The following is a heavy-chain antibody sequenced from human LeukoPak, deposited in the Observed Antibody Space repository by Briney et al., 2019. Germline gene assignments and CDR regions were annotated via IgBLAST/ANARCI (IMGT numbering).Heavy chain of an antibody. CDR2: IYPGDSDT. Sequence: GESLKISCKASGYSFIRYWIGWVRQMPGKGLEWMGIIYPGDSDTRYSPSFQGQVTISADRSISTAYLQWSGLKASDTAMYFCARRYDGSGYYYDYWGQGTLVTVSS. D-gene: IGHD3-22*01. J-gene: IGHJ4*02. CDR3: ARRYDGSGYYYDY. CDR1: GYSFIRYW. V-gene: IGHV5-51*01.